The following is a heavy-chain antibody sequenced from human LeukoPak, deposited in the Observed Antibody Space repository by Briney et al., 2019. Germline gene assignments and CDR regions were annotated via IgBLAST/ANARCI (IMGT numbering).Heavy chain of an antibody. CDR2: XDXSEK. Sequence: XDXSEKYYVDSVKGRFTISRDNAKNSLYLQMNSLRAEDTAVYYCARAVSPSHYDFWSGYGFDPWGQGTLVTVSS. V-gene: IGHV3-7*01. J-gene: IGHJ5*02. CDR3: ARAVSPSHYDFWSGYGFDP. D-gene: IGHD3-3*01.